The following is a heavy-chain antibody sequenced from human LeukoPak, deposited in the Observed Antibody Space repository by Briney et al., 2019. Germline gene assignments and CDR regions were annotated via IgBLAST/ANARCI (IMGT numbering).Heavy chain of an antibody. V-gene: IGHV4-59*01. CDR3: ARAADYDFWSGYYFDY. D-gene: IGHD3-3*01. Sequence: TSETLSLTCTVSGGSISSYYWSWIRQPPGKGLEWIGYIYYSGSTNYNPSLKSRVTISVDTSKNQFSLKLSSVTAADTAVYYCARAADYDFWSGYYFDYWGQGTLVTVSS. CDR1: GGSISSYY. J-gene: IGHJ4*02. CDR2: IYYSGST.